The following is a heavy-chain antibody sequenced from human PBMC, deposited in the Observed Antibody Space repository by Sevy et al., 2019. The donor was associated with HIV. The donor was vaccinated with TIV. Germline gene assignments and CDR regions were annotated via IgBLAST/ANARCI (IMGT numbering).Heavy chain of an antibody. J-gene: IGHJ4*02. CDR2: YSGST. CDR3: ARVRYTYGFPIFFDY. D-gene: IGHD5-18*01. V-gene: IGHV4-59*01. CDR1: GGSISSYY. Sequence: SETLSLTCSVSGGSISSYYWSWIRQPPGKGLEWIDYSGSTSYNSSLKSRVTISVDRSKNQFSLKLRSVTAADTAIYYCARVRYTYGFPIFFDYWGQGILATVSS.